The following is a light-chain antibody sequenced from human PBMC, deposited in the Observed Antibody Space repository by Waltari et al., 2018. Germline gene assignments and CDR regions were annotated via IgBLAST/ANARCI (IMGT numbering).Light chain of an antibody. CDR3: QEYDSLPVT. CDR2: KAS. V-gene: IGKV1-5*03. J-gene: IGKJ4*01. CDR1: QSVKNN. Sequence: IQMTQSPSTLSASVGVRLTITCRASQSVKNNLAWYQQKPGKAPKVLIHKASRLESGVPSRFSGSGYGTEFTLTISSLQPDDFATYYCQEYDSLPVTFGGGTKVEIK.